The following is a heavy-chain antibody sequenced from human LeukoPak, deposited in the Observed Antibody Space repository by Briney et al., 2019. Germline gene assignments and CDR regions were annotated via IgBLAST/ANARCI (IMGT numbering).Heavy chain of an antibody. D-gene: IGHD3-10*01. CDR2: INHSGST. CDR1: GGSFSGYY. V-gene: IGHV4-34*01. J-gene: IGHJ5*02. CDR3: ARGDTMVRGAPVDP. Sequence: SETLSLTCAVYGGSFSGYYWSWIRQPPGKGLEWIGEINHSGSTNYSPSLKSRVTISVDTSKNQFSLKLSSVTAADTAVYYCARGDTMVRGAPVDPWGQGTLVTVSS.